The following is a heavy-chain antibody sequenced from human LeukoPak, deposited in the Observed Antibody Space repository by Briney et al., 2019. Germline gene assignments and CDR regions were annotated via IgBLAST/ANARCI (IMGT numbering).Heavy chain of an antibody. Sequence: ASVKVSCKASGYTFTSYGISWVRQAPGQGLEWMGWISAYNGNTNYAQKFQGRVTMTEDTSTDTAYMELSSLRSEDTAVYYCATPPYYDSSGYYSERFDYWGQGTLVTVSS. CDR3: ATPPYYDSSGYYSERFDY. D-gene: IGHD3-22*01. CDR2: ISAYNGNT. J-gene: IGHJ4*02. V-gene: IGHV1-18*01. CDR1: GYTFTSYG.